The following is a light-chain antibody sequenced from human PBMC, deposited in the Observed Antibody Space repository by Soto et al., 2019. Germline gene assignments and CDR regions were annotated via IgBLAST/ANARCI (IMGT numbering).Light chain of an antibody. V-gene: IGKV1-5*03. CDR3: QQLYTFPFT. CDR2: KAS. Sequence: IQITQSPSTLSASVVDRVTVTCLASQTISSGLAWYQQKPGKAPKLLIYKASTLKSGVPSRFSGSGSGTEFTLTISGLLPEDFAAYHCQQLYTFPFTFGQGTRLEI. CDR1: QTISSG. J-gene: IGKJ5*01.